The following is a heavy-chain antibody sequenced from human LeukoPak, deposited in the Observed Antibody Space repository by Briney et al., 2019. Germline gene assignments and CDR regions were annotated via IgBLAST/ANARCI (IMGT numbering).Heavy chain of an antibody. CDR1: GGTFSSYA. Sequence: SVTVSCMASGGTFSSYAISWVRQAPGQGLEWMGRVIPVLGIANYAQKFQGRVTITADKSTSTAYMELSSLRSEDTAVYYCARAGLTSWLVSYYYGMDVWGQGTTVTASS. V-gene: IGHV1-69*10. CDR2: VIPVLGIA. J-gene: IGHJ6*02. CDR3: ARAGLTSWLVSYYYGMDV. D-gene: IGHD4/OR15-4a*01.